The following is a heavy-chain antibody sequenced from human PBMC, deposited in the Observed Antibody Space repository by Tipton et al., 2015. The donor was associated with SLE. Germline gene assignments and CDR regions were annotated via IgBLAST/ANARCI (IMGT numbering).Heavy chain of an antibody. D-gene: IGHD6-6*01. J-gene: IGHJ6*03. Sequence: TLSLTCAVYGGSFSGYYWSWIRQPPGKGLEWIGEINHSGSTNYNPSLKSRVTISVDTSKNQFSLKLSSVTAADTAVYYCARDRGIAARPSYYYYYMDVWGKGTTVTVSS. CDR3: ARDRGIAARPSYYYYYMDV. V-gene: IGHV4-34*01. CDR1: GGSFSGYY. CDR2: INHSGST.